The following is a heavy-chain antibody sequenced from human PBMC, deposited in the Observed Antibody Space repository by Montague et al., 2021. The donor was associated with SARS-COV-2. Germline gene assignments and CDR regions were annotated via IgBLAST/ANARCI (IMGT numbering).Heavy chain of an antibody. D-gene: IGHD6-13*01. Sequence: SETLSLTCTVSGGSISSYYWSWIRQPPGKGLEWIGYIYYSGSTNYNPSLKSRVTISVDTSKNQFSLKLSSVTAADTAVYYCARGIPIAAALINLFDPWGQGTLVTVSS. CDR3: ARGIPIAAALINLFDP. CDR1: GGSISSYY. V-gene: IGHV4-59*01. J-gene: IGHJ5*02. CDR2: IYYSGST.